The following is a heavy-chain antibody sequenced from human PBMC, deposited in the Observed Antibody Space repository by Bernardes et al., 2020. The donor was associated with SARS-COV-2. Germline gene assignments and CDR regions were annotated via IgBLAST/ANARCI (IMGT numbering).Heavy chain of an antibody. CDR3: ARAGYYFDRSAYYPGLDV. J-gene: IGHJ6*02. CDR1: GYTFTSYG. V-gene: IGHV1-18*04. Sequence: ASMKVSCKASGYTFTSYGFSWVRQAPGQGLEWMGFINPHNGYTNYAQKVQGRVTMTTDTSANTAYMELRGLVSDDTAVYYCARAGYYFDRSAYYPGLDVWGQGTTVTVSS. CDR2: INPHNGYT. D-gene: IGHD3-22*01.